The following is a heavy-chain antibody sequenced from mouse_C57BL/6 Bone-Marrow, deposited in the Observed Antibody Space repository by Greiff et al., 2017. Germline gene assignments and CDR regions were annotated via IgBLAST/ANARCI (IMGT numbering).Heavy chain of an antibody. Sequence: QVQLQQPGAELVKPGASVKMSCKASGYTFTSYWITWVKQRPGQGLEWIGDIYPGSGSTNYNEKFKSKATLTVDTSSSTAYMQLSSLTSEDSAVYYCARMDYGSRDAMDYWGQGTSVTVSS. CDR2: IYPGSGST. CDR1: GYTFTSYW. J-gene: IGHJ4*01. D-gene: IGHD1-1*01. CDR3: ARMDYGSRDAMDY. V-gene: IGHV1-55*01.